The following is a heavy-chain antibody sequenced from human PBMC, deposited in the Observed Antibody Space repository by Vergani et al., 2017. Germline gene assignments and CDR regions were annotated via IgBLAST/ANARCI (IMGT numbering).Heavy chain of an antibody. J-gene: IGHJ4*02. CDR3: ARSIVVVVAAMDY. Sequence: VQLVQSGAEVKKPGSSVKVSCKASGGTFSSYAISWVRQAPGQGLEWMGRIIPILGIANYAQKFQGRVTITADKSTSTAYMELSSLRSDDTAVYYCARSIVVVVAAMDYWGQGTLVTVSS. D-gene: IGHD2-15*01. CDR2: IIPILGIA. V-gene: IGHV1-69*09. CDR1: GGTFSSYA.